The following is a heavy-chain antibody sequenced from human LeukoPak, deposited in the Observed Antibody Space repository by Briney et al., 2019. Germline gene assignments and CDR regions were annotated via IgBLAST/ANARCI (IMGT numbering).Heavy chain of an antibody. CDR1: GFTFSDYW. V-gene: IGHV3-7*03. D-gene: IGHD2-15*01. CDR3: AREYCSGGTCYAPGY. CDR2: INQSGRDK. J-gene: IGHJ4*02. Sequence: PGGSLRLSCAASGFTFSDYWMTWVRQTPGKTLEWMATINQSGRDKYYVPPVEGRFTVSRDNAKNSLYLQMNNLRAEDTAIYYCAREYCSGGTCYAPGYWGQGTLVTVSS.